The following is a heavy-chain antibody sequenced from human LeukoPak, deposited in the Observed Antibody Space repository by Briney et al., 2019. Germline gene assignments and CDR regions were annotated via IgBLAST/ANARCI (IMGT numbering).Heavy chain of an antibody. J-gene: IGHJ4*02. V-gene: IGHV4-34*01. CDR2: INHSGST. Sequence: PSETLSLTCAVYGGSFSDYYWSWIRQSPGKGLEWIGEINHSGSTNYNPSLESRVTISVDTSKNQFSLQLSSVTAADTAVYYCATFPEAAAADYDYWGQGTLVTVSS. D-gene: IGHD6-13*01. CDR3: ATFPEAAAADYDY. CDR1: GGSFSDYY.